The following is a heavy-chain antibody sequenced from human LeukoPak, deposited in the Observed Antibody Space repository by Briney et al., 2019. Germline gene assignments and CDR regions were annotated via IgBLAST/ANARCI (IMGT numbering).Heavy chain of an antibody. D-gene: IGHD6-19*01. CDR1: GFTFDDYA. CDR3: AKDMVSSGWYGWWFDP. CDR2: ISRNSGSI. J-gene: IGHJ5*02. V-gene: IGHV3-9*01. Sequence: GGSLRLSCAASGFTFDDYAMHWVRQAPGKGLEWVSGISRNSGSIGYADSVKGRFTISRDNAKNSLYLQMNSLRAEDTALYYCAKDMVSSGWYGWWFDPWGQGTLVTVSS.